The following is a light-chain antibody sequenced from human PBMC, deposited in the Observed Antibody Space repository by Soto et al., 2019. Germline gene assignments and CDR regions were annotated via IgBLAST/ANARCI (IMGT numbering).Light chain of an antibody. Sequence: EIVITQSPATLSVSRGERATLSCRAGQGVTTNFAWYQQKSGQSPRLLIYDVSIRATGVPARFSATGSETDFTLTISGLQSEDSAVYFCQQYNNWPFSLGQGTRLEIK. J-gene: IGKJ5*01. CDR2: DVS. CDR1: QGVTTN. CDR3: QQYNNWPFS. V-gene: IGKV3-15*01.